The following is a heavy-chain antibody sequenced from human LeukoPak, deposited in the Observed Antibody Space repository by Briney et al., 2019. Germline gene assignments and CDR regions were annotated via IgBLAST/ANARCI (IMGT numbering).Heavy chain of an antibody. CDR2: LKSKTDGGTR. D-gene: IGHD5-24*01. J-gene: IGHJ6*02. V-gene: IGHV3-15*01. CDR1: GFPFRHAR. Sequence: PGGSLTLFCVVSGFPFRHARMSWVRQATGRGREGGGYLKSKTDGGTRDYPERVKDRLPISCDDSANTLILQTDSLKTDDVSVYYGSSDPIDAWGQGTTVTVCS. CDR3: SSDPIDA.